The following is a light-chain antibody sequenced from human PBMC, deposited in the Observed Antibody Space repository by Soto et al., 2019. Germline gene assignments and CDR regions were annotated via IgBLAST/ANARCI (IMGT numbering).Light chain of an antibody. J-gene: IGKJ2*01. CDR3: QQSYSTPFT. V-gene: IGKV1-39*01. CDR2: RAS. CDR1: QDISTF. Sequence: DIQMTKSPSSLSASVEDSVTITCRATQDISTFLNWYQQRPGKAPNVLIYRASTLQGDVPSRFSGSGSGTDLTLTIRGLQPEDFELYYCQQSYSTPFTFGQGTQVEV.